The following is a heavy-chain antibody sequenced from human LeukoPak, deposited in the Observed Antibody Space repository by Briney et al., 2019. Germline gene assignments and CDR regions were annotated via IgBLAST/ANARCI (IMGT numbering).Heavy chain of an antibody. J-gene: IGHJ4*02. Sequence: GGSLRLSCAASGFTFSSYWMSWVRQAPGKGLEWVANIKQDGSEKYYVDSVKGRFTISRDNAKNSLYLQMNSLRAEDTAVYYCVREDGDCSSTSRYDPVFDYWGQGALVTVSS. CDR2: IKQDGSEK. CDR3: VREDGDCSSTSRYDPVFDY. D-gene: IGHD2-2*01. CDR1: GFTFSSYW. V-gene: IGHV3-7*01.